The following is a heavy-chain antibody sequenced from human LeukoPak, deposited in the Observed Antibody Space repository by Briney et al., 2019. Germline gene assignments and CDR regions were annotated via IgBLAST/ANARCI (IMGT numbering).Heavy chain of an antibody. D-gene: IGHD2-2*01. Sequence: PGGSLRLSCAASGLTVSSNYMSWVRQAPGKGLEWVSGIGGSGAGTYYADSVKGRFTISRDNSKNTLYLQMNSLRAEDTAVYYCARTSEVTRPFDYWGQGTLVTVSS. CDR1: GLTVSSNY. J-gene: IGHJ4*02. CDR3: ARTSEVTRPFDY. V-gene: IGHV3-53*01. CDR2: IGGSGAGT.